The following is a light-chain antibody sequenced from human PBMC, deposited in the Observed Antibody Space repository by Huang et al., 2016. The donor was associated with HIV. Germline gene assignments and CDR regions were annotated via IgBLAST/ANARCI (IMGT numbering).Light chain of an antibody. Sequence: EIVLTQSPAILSVSPGERATLSCRASQNVRNSFAWYQQRPGQPPRRLSSGASTRATGIPARFSGSGSGAEFTLTISSLQSEDFAVYYCQQYENWPPEYTFGQGTKLEL. J-gene: IGKJ2*01. CDR3: QQYENWPPEYT. V-gene: IGKV3-15*01. CDR2: GAS. CDR1: QNVRNS.